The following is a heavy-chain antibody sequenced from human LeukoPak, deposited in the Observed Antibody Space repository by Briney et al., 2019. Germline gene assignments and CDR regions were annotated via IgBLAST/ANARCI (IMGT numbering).Heavy chain of an antibody. CDR1: GGSISSYY. D-gene: IGHD3-22*01. J-gene: IGHJ4*02. V-gene: IGHV4-34*01. Sequence: SETLSLTCTVSGGSISSYYWSWIRQPPGKGLEWIGEINHSGSTNYNPSLKSRVTISVDTSKNQFSLKLSSVTAADTAVYYCARENYYDSSGDFDYWGQGTLVTVSS. CDR2: INHSGST. CDR3: ARENYYDSSGDFDY.